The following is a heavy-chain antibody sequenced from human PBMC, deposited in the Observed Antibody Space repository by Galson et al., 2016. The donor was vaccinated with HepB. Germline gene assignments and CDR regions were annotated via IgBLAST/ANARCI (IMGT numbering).Heavy chain of an antibody. D-gene: IGHD4-17*01. CDR1: GFTVSNNY. CDR3: ARGANYGDFLDY. V-gene: IGHV3-53*01. CDR2: IYTGGKI. Sequence: SLRLSCAASGFTVSNNYMTWVRQAPGRGLEWVSIIYTGGKIYYADSVKGRFTISRNNSKNTSYLQMNSLRAEDTAVYYCARGANYGDFLDYWGQGTLVTVSS. J-gene: IGHJ4*02.